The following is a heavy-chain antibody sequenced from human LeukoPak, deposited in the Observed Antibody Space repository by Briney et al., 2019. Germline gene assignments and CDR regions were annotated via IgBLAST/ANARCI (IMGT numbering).Heavy chain of an antibody. V-gene: IGHV4-39*01. CDR3: ARGGAARSQRYFQH. D-gene: IGHD6-6*01. J-gene: IGHJ1*01. CDR1: GGSISSSSYY. CDR2: IYYSGST. Sequence: SETLSLTCTVSGGSISSSSYYWGWIRQPPGKGLEWIGSIYYSGSTYYNPSLKSRVTISVDTSKNQFSLKLSSVTAADTAVYYCARGGAARSQRYFQHWGQGTLVTVSS.